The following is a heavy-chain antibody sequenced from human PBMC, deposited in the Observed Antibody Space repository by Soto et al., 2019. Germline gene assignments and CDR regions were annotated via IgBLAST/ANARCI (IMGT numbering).Heavy chain of an antibody. V-gene: IGHV3-7*01. CDR3: VRGGSNYDS. CDR2: IKPDESEK. Sequence: EVQLVESGGGLVQPGGSLRLSCTASGFTFSDSWMPWVRQAPGKGLEWVARIKPDESEKKYADSVKGRFSISRDNAKNSRYLQIDSLRGDDTAVYYCVRGGSNYDSWGQGTLVTVSS. D-gene: IGHD4-4*01. CDR1: GFTFSDSW. J-gene: IGHJ5*02.